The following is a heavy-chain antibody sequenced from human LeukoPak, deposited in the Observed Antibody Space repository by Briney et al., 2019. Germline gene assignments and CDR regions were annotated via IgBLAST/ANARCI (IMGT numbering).Heavy chain of an antibody. V-gene: IGHV1-18*01. CDR2: ISGSNGNT. CDR3: AGDLAGKPHY. J-gene: IGHJ4*02. Sequence: ASVKVSCEASGYIFNKYGMNWVRQAPGQGLEWMGWISGSNGNTNYAQKFRGRVTITTDTSTNTVYMEMTTLRPDDTAVYYCAGDLAGKPHYWGPGTLVTVSS. CDR1: GYIFNKYG.